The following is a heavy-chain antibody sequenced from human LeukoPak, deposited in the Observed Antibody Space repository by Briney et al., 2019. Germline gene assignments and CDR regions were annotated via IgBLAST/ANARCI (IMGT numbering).Heavy chain of an antibody. J-gene: IGHJ4*02. CDR1: GFTFSSYA. V-gene: IGHV3-23*01. Sequence: PGGSLRLSCAASGFTFSSYAMSWVRQAPGKGLEWVSAISGSGGSTYYADSVKGRFTISRDNAKNSLYLQMNSLRAEDTAVYYCARDVPNYSRVAIRYWGQGTLVTVSS. CDR3: ARDVPNYSRVAIRY. D-gene: IGHD4-11*01. CDR2: ISGSGGST.